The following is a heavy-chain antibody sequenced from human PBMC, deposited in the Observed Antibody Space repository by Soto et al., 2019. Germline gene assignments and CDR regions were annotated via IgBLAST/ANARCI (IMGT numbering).Heavy chain of an antibody. CDR2: IYYSGST. Sequence: SETLSLTCTVSCGSISSYYWSWIRQPPGKGLEWIGYIYYSGSTNYNPSLKSRVTISVDTSKNQFSLKLSSVTAADTAVYYCARVHDFWSGFFFDPWGQGTLVTVSS. V-gene: IGHV4-59*01. J-gene: IGHJ5*02. CDR3: ARVHDFWSGFFFDP. CDR1: CGSISSYY. D-gene: IGHD3-3*01.